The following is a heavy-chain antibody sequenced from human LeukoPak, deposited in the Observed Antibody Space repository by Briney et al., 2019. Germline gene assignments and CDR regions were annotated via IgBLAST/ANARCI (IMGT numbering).Heavy chain of an antibody. CDR3: STYWRLRLFDN. CDR2: IYANGQTT. CDR1: GFTFRNYS. J-gene: IGHJ4*02. V-gene: IGHV3-23*01. D-gene: IGHD3-3*01. Sequence: GGSQRLSFAAYGFTFRNYSMAWVRQAKGKVLEWISSIYANGQTTSYADSVKGRFTISRDNSKNTLSLEMNSLRAEDTARYYCSTYWRLRLFDNWGQGTLVTVSS.